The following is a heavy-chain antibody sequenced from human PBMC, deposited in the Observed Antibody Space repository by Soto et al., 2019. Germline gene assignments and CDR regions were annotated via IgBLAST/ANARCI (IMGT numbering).Heavy chain of an antibody. CDR1: GGTFSSYA. D-gene: IGHD3-9*01. Sequence: QVQLVQSGAEVKKPGSSVKVSCKASGGTFSSYAISWVRQAPGQGLEWMGGIIPIFGTANYAQKFQGRVTIIADESTSTAYMELSSLRSEDTAVFYCASNNNVLTGPYYYGMDVWGQGTTVTVSS. CDR3: ASNNNVLTGPYYYGMDV. V-gene: IGHV1-69*12. CDR2: IIPIFGTA. J-gene: IGHJ6*02.